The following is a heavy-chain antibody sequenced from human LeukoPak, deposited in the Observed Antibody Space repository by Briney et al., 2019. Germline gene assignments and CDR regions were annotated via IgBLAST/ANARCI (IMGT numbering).Heavy chain of an antibody. CDR2: VFYNGAT. CDR1: GGSISSSIYY. J-gene: IGHJ6*03. V-gene: IGHV4-39*07. Sequence: SETLSLTCIVSGGSISSSIYYWAWVRQPPGKGLEWIGTVFYNGATQYSPSLRSRVTISVDRSKNQFSLKLSSVTAADTAVYYCARGTYYYYMDVWGKGTTVTVSS. CDR3: ARGTYYYYMDV.